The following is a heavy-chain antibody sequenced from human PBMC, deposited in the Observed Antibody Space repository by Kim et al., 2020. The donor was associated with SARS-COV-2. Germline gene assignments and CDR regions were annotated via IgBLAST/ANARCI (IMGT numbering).Heavy chain of an antibody. Sequence: YAQKFQGRVTLTRNPSIGNAYMELSSLRSEETAVYYCARTYSYDTPWFDPWGQGTLVTVSS. J-gene: IGHJ5*02. CDR3: ARTYSYDTPWFDP. D-gene: IGHD3-22*01. V-gene: IGHV1-8*01.